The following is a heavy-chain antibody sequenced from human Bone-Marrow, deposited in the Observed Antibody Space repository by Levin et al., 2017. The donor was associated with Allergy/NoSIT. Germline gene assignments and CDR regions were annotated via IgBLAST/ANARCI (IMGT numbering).Heavy chain of an antibody. CDR1: GGTFSSYA. D-gene: IGHD3-3*01. CDR2: IIPIFGTA. J-gene: IGHJ6*03. V-gene: IGHV1-69*06. CDR3: ARIRGVRRNYDFWSGYTHSPYDYYYYYMDV. Sequence: SVKVSCKASGGTFSSYAISWVRQAPGQGLEWMGGIIPIFGTANYAQKFQGRVTITADKSTSTAYMELSSLRSEDTAVYYCARIRGVRRNYDFWSGYTHSPYDYYYYYMDVWGKGTTVTVSS.